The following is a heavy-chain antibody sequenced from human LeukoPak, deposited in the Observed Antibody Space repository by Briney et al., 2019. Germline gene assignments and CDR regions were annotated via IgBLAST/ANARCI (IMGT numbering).Heavy chain of an antibody. CDR2: ISGSGGST. CDR3: TKERCSSTSCSSDY. D-gene: IGHD2-2*01. CDR1: GFSFSNYA. J-gene: IGHJ4*02. Sequence: GGSLRLSCAASGFSFSNYAMSWVPQAPGKGLEWVSAISGSGGSTYYADSVKGRFTISRDNSKNTLYLQMNSLRAEDTAVYYCTKERCSSTSCSSDYWGQGTLVTVTS. V-gene: IGHV3-23*01.